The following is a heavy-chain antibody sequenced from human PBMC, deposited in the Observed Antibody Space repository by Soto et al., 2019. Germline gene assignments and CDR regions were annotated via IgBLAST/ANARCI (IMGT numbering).Heavy chain of an antibody. CDR2: SGRVGDT. CDR1: GFTFSTHD. J-gene: IGHJ4*02. V-gene: IGHV3-13*01. D-gene: IGHD3-9*01. Sequence: EVQLVESGGGLVQPGGSLRLSCAAAGFTFSTHDMHWVRQGPGKGLEWVSGSGRVGDTYYAGSVKGRFTVSREDAKNTLYLQMNSLRAEDTAVYYCAKDGTAKYFDWVDYWGQGTLVTVSS. CDR3: AKDGTAKYFDWVDY.